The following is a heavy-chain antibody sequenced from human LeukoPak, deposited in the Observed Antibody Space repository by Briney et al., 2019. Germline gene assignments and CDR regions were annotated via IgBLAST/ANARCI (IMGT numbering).Heavy chain of an antibody. J-gene: IGHJ4*02. CDR1: GYTSTGYY. V-gene: IGHV1-2*02. CDR2: VNSDSGGT. Sequence: ASVKVSCKASGYTSTGYYLHWIRQAPGQGLEWMGWVNSDSGGTKYTQRFQGRVTMTRDTSLSTAYMELTRLTSGDTAVYYCATNYAGSSHDFWGQGTLVTVSS. CDR3: ATNYAGSSHDF. D-gene: IGHD2-15*01.